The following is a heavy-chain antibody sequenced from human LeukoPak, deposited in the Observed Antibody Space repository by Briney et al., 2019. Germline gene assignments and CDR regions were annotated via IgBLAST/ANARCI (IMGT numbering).Heavy chain of an antibody. J-gene: IGHJ4*02. CDR2: IIPILGIA. CDR1: GGTFSSYA. Sequence: ASVKVSSKASGGTFSSYAISWVRQAPGQGLEWMGRIIPILGIANYAQKFQGRVTITTDESTSTAYMELSSLRSEDTAVYYCARELMAGTGGFDYWGQGTLVTVSS. CDR3: ARELMAGTGGFDY. V-gene: IGHV1-69*04. D-gene: IGHD6-19*01.